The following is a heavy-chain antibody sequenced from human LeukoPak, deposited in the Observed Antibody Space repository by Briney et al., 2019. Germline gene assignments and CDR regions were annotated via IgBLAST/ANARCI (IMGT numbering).Heavy chain of an antibody. CDR1: GGSFSGYY. CDR2: INHSGST. J-gene: IGHJ4*02. V-gene: IGHV4-34*01. CDR3: ARTGPSVAGSHY. Sequence: SETLSLTCAVYGGSFSGYYWSWIRQPPGKGLEWIGEINHSGSTNYNPSLKSRVTISVDTSKNQFSLKLSSVTAADTAVYYCARTGPSVAGSHYWGQGTLVTVSS. D-gene: IGHD6-19*01.